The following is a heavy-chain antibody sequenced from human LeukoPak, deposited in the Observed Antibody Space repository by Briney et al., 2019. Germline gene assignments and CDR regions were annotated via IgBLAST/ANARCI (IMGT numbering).Heavy chain of an antibody. CDR1: GGSISNDY. CDR2: IYYTGST. Sequence: PSETLSLTCTVSGGSISNDYWSWIRQPPGKGLECIGYIYYTGSTNYNPSLKSRVTISVDTSKNQLSLKLSSVTAADSAVYYCARDYRRVYYYGSGSYYSAAPNPEGWFDPWGQGTLVTVSS. D-gene: IGHD3-10*01. J-gene: IGHJ5*02. CDR3: ARDYRRVYYYGSGSYYSAAPNPEGWFDP. V-gene: IGHV4-59*01.